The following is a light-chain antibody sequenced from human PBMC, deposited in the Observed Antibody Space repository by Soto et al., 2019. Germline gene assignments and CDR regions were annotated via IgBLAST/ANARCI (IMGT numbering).Light chain of an antibody. CDR1: QSISSW. J-gene: IGKJ4*01. CDR3: QKYNSYPLT. V-gene: IGKV1-5*03. CDR2: RAS. Sequence: DIQMTQSPSTLSASVGDRVTITCRASQSISSWLAWYQLKPGKAPKLLIYRASTLQSGVPSRVGGSGSGTEFTLTISSLQPDDFAAYYCQKYNSYPLTFGGGTKVEIK.